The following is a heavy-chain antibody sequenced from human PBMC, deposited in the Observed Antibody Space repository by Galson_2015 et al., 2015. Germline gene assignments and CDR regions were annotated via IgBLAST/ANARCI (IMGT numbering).Heavy chain of an antibody. CDR3: ARGIAAAVGTLDY. CDR2: IWYDGSNK. Sequence: SLRLSCAASGFTFSSYGMHWVRQAPGKGLEWVAVIWYDGSNKYYADSVKGRFTISRDNSKNTLYLQMNSLRAEDTAVYYCARGIAAAVGTLDYWGQGTLVTVSS. D-gene: IGHD6-13*01. CDR1: GFTFSSYG. V-gene: IGHV3-33*01. J-gene: IGHJ4*02.